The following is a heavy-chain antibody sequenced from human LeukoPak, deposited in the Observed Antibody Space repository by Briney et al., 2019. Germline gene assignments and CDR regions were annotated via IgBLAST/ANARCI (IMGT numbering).Heavy chain of an antibody. CDR3: ASTYRILSGAFDI. Sequence: ASVKVSCKASGYTFTGCYMHWVRQAPGQGLEWMGWINPNSGGTNYAQKFQGRVTMTRDTSISTAYMELSRLRSDDTAVYYCASTYRILSGAFDIWGQGTMVTVSS. CDR1: GYTFTGCY. CDR2: INPNSGGT. D-gene: IGHD2-15*01. J-gene: IGHJ3*02. V-gene: IGHV1-2*02.